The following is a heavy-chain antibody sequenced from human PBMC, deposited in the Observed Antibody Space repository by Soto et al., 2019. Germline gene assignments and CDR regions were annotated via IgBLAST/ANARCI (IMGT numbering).Heavy chain of an antibody. CDR3: AHGSGWLSDQ. D-gene: IGHD6-19*01. CDR2: IYWDDTK. J-gene: IGHJ4*02. V-gene: IGHV2-5*02. CDR1: GFSLSDSAVG. Sequence: QITLKESGPTLVKPTQTLTRTCTFSGFSLSDSAVGVNWIRQPPGKPLEWLALIYWDDTKHYSSSLRNRLTITKDTSKNQVVLTMTNMDPVDTATYYCAHGSGWLSDQWGQGTLVTVSS.